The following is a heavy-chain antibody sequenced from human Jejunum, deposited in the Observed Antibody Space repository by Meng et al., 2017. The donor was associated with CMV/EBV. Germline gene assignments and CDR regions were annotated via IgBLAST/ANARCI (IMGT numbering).Heavy chain of an antibody. CDR3: ARDRYCTNGVCYTHFDS. D-gene: IGHD2-8*01. CDR1: EFTFDDYY. V-gene: IGHV3-11*06. Sequence: QLVESEVVLVQPGGSLGPSCAASEFTFDDYYMNWIRQAPGKGLEWVSSVSSVSSYTNYADSVKGRFTISRDNAKNSLYLQMNSLRAEDTAVYYCARDRYCTNGVCYTHFDSWGQGTLVTVSS. J-gene: IGHJ4*02. CDR2: VSSVSSYT.